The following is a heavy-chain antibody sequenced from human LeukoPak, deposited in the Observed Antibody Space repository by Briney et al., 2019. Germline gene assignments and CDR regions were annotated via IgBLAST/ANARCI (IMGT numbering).Heavy chain of an antibody. CDR2: IWDDGSNK. D-gene: IGHD3-10*01. V-gene: IGHV3-33*06. J-gene: IGHJ4*02. Sequence: QPGRSLRLSCAASGFTFSSYGMHWVRQAPGKGLEWVAVIWDDGSNKYYPDSVKGRFTISRDNSKNTLYLQMNSLRAEDTAVYYCAKDSVWFGDGAAMGFDYWGQGTLVTVSS. CDR1: GFTFSSYG. CDR3: AKDSVWFGDGAAMGFDY.